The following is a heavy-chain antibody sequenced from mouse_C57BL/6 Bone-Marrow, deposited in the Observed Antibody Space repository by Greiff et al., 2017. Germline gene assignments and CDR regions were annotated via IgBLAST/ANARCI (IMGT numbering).Heavy chain of an antibody. CDR3: ARLRGIFYDYDGYY. J-gene: IGHJ2*01. Sequence: QVQLQQPGAELVRPGSSVKLSCKASGYTFPSYWMDWVKQRPGQGLEWIGNIYTSDSDTHYNQKFKDKATLTVDKSSGTAYMHLSSLTSEDSAVYYCARLRGIFYDYDGYYGGQGTTLTVSS. V-gene: IGHV1-61*01. CDR1: GYTFPSYW. D-gene: IGHD2-4*01. CDR2: IYTSDSDT.